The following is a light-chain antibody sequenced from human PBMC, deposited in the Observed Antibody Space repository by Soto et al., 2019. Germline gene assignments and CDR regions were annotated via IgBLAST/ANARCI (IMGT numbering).Light chain of an antibody. CDR1: SSDVGGYNL. V-gene: IGLV2-23*01. Sequence: QAVVTQPASVSGSPGQSITISCTGTSSDVGGYNLVSWYQQYPGRAPKIMIYEDNKRPSGVPNRFSASKSGNTASLTISGLQAEDEADYHCCSYAGSTTHVVFGGGTKLTVL. CDR2: EDN. CDR3: CSYAGSTTHVV. J-gene: IGLJ2*01.